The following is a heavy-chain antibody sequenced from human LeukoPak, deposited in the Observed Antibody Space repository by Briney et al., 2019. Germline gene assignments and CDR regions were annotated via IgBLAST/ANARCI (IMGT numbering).Heavy chain of an antibody. D-gene: IGHD5-12*01. V-gene: IGHV4-59*12. J-gene: IGHJ4*02. CDR2: IYYSGST. CDR1: GGSISTYY. CDR3: ARAYSGYDLGFDY. Sequence: SETLSLTCTVAGGSISTYYWSWIRQPPGKGLEWIGYIYYSGSTNYNPSLKSRVTISVDTSKNQFSLNMSSVTAADTAVYYCARAYSGYDLGFDYWGQGTLVTVSS.